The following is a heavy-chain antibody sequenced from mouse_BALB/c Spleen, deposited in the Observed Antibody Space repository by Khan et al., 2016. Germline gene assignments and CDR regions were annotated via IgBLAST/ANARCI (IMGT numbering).Heavy chain of an antibody. CDR3: SKALYVFAY. V-gene: IGHV6-6*02. Sequence: EVKLEESGGGLVQPGGSMKLSCVASGFTFSNYWMNWVRQSPEKGLEWVAEIRLKSNNYATHYAESVKGRFTISRDDSKSSVYLQMNNLRGEDTGIYYCSKALYVFAYWGQGTLVTVSA. CDR1: GFTFSNYW. D-gene: IGHD1-1*01. J-gene: IGHJ3*01. CDR2: IRLKSNNYAT.